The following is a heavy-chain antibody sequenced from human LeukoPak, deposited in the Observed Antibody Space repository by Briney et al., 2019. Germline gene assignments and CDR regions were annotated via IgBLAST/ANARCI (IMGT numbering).Heavy chain of an antibody. CDR2: TWYDGSNK. J-gene: IGHJ4*02. Sequence: GGSLRLSCAASGFTVSSNYMSWVRQAPGKGLEWVAVTWYDGSNKYYADSVKGRFTISRDNSKNTLYLQMNSLRAEDTAVYYCARVGGFGLADPFDYWGQGTLVTVSS. D-gene: IGHD3/OR15-3a*01. CDR1: GFTVSSNY. V-gene: IGHV3-33*08. CDR3: ARVGGFGLADPFDY.